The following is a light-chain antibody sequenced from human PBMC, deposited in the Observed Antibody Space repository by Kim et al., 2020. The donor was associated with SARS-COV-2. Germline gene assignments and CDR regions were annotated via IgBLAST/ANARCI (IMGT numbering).Light chain of an antibody. CDR2: STN. CDR3: LLLYGGPWV. J-gene: IGLJ3*02. Sequence: PGGQVPLPWPSPPGAVTSGAYPNCVQQKPGQAPRALIYSTNNKVSWTPDRFSGPLLGGKAALTLSGGQAEDEADYYCLLLYGGPWVFGGGTQLTVL. V-gene: IGLV7-43*01. CDR1: PGAVTSGAY.